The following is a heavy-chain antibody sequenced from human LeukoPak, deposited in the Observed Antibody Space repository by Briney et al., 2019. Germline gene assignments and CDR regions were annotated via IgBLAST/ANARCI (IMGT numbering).Heavy chain of an antibody. CDR1: GYTFSAHY. Sequence: ASVKVSCKTSGYTFSAHYIHWVRQAPGQGLEWMGRINPNSGGTHFARKFQGRVTVTKDTSIRTVYMEFTRLRSDDSAGYYCARALSGDYEYWGQGTLVTVSS. D-gene: IGHD4-17*01. V-gene: IGHV1-2*06. J-gene: IGHJ4*02. CDR3: ARALSGDYEY. CDR2: INPNSGGT.